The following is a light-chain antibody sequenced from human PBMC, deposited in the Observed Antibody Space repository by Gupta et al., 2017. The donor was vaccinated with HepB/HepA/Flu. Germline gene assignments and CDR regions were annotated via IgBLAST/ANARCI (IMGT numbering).Light chain of an antibody. V-gene: IGKV1D-8*01. CDR1: QSISSY. CDR2: AAS. CDR3: LQYYGYPFT. J-gene: IGKJ4*01. Sequence: VIRMTPSPSLLSASTGDRVTISCRMSQSISSYLAWYQQTPGKAPELLIYAASTLQSGVPSRFSGSGSGTDFTLTISCLQSEDFATYYCLQYYGYPFTFGGGTKVEIK.